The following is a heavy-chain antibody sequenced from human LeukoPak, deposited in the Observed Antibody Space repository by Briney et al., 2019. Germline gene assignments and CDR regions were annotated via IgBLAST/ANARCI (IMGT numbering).Heavy chain of an antibody. CDR1: GGTFSSYT. J-gene: IGHJ5*02. D-gene: IGHD3-22*01. CDR3: ARDEDYYDSSGYYARWFDP. Sequence: SVKVSCKASGGTFSSYTISWVRQAPGQGLEWMGRIIPILGIANYAQKFQGRVTITADKSTRTAYMELSSLRSEDTAVYYCARDEDYYDSSGYYARWFDPWGQGTLVTVSS. V-gene: IGHV1-69*04. CDR2: IIPILGIA.